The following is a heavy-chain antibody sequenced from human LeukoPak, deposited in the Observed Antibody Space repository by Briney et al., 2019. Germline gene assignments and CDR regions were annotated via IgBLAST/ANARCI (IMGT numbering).Heavy chain of an antibody. V-gene: IGHV1-2*02. CDR3: ARGDGDGPARRAFDI. CDR1: GYTFTGYY. J-gene: IGHJ3*02. Sequence: SVKVSCTSSGYTFTGYYMHWVRQAPGQGLECMGWINTTSGDTNYLQKFQGRVIMTRDTSISTAYMELSRVRPDDTAVYYCARGDGDGPARRAFDIWGQGTMVTVSS. D-gene: IGHD7-27*01. CDR2: INTTSGDT.